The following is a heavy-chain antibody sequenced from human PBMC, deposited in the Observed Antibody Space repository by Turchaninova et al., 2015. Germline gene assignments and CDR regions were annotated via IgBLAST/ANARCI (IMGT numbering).Heavy chain of an antibody. CDR1: GFSLSSSGVG. V-gene: IGHV2-5*01. D-gene: IGHD3/OR15-3a*01. J-gene: IGHJ6*03. CDR2: ISWYDNK. Sequence: QITLKESGPTLVKPTQTLTLTCTFSGFSLSSSGVGVGWIRQPPGKALEWLALISWYDNKHYSPSLKTRLAITNDTSKNQVFLTMTNMDPVDTATYYCARGPYYYYYYMDVWGKGTTVTVSS. CDR3: ARGPYYYYYYMDV.